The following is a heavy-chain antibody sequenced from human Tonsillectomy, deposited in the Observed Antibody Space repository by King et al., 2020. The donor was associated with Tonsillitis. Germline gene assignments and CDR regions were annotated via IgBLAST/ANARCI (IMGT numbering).Heavy chain of an antibody. CDR3: ARDRWPYYYDSSGYYQSFDY. D-gene: IGHD3-22*01. Sequence: QLVQSGAEVKKPGSSVKVACKASGGTFSSDAISWVRQAPGQGLECMGLIIPIFGTANNAQKFQGRVTITADESTSTAYMELSSLRSEDTAVYYCARDRWPYYYDSSGYYQSFDYWGQGTLVTVSS. CDR2: IIPIFGTA. J-gene: IGHJ4*02. CDR1: GGTFSSDA. V-gene: IGHV1-69*01.